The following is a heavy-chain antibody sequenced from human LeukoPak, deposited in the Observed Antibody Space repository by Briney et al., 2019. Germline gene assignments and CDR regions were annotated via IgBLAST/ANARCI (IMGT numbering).Heavy chain of an antibody. V-gene: IGHV1-69*04. Sequence: SVKVSCKASGGTFSSYAISWVRQAPGQGLEWMGRIIPILGIANYAQKFQGRVTITADKSTSTAYMELSSLRSEDTAVYYCASHSSGSPLAFDIWGQGTMVTVSS. J-gene: IGHJ3*02. CDR3: ASHSSGSPLAFDI. CDR2: IIPILGIA. D-gene: IGHD3-22*01. CDR1: GGTFSSYA.